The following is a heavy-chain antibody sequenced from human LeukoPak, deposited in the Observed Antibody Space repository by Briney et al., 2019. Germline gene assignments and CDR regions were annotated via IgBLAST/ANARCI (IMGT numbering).Heavy chain of an antibody. J-gene: IGHJ4*02. CDR3: ARDWFHAIDY. V-gene: IGHV3-23*01. Sequence: GGSLRLSCAASGFTFSSYAMSWVRQAPGKGLEWVSAVSGSGGSTYYADSVKGRFTISRDNSKNTLYLQMNSLRAEDTAVYYCARDWFHAIDYWGQGTLVTVSS. D-gene: IGHD2/OR15-2a*01. CDR2: VSGSGGST. CDR1: GFTFSSYA.